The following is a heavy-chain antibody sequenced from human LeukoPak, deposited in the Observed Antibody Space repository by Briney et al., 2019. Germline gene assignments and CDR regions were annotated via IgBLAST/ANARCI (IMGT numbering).Heavy chain of an antibody. CDR1: GFTVGSNY. CDR2: IYTSGNT. CDR3: ARVPDGYNLGTYFDP. V-gene: IGHV3-53*01. D-gene: IGHD5-24*01. J-gene: IGHJ5*02. Sequence: GGSLRLSCAASGFTVGSNYMGWVRQAPEKTLEWVSVIYTSGNTYYADSVKGRFTISRDNSKNTLYLQMNSLRAEDTAVYYCARVPDGYNLGTYFDPWGQGTLVTVSS.